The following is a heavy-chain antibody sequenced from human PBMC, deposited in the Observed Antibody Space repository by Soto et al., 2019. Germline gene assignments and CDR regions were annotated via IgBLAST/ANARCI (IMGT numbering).Heavy chain of an antibody. CDR2: INHSGST. D-gene: IGHD2-15*01. V-gene: IGHV4-34*01. CDR3: ASYYCSGGSCYHNAFDI. J-gene: IGHJ3*02. Sequence: SETLSLTCAVYGGSLSGYYWSWIRQPPGKGLEWIGEINHSGSTNYNPSLKSRVTISVDTSKNQFSLKLSSVTAADTAVYYCASYYCSGGSCYHNAFDIWGQGTMVTVSS. CDR1: GGSLSGYY.